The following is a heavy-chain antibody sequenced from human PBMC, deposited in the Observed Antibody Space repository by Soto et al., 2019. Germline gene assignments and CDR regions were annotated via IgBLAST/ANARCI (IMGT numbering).Heavy chain of an antibody. D-gene: IGHD2-21*02. CDR2: IIPIFGTA. Sequence: QVQLVQSGAEVKKPGYSVKVSCKASGGTFSSYAISWVRQAPGQGLEWMGGIIPIFGTANYAQKFQGRVTITAGESTRTVYMELSSLRSEDTAVYYCAREYEAYCGGDCSRWDPNYYYFVMDVWGQGTPVTVSS. CDR3: AREYEAYCGGDCSRWDPNYYYFVMDV. V-gene: IGHV1-69*01. J-gene: IGHJ6*02. CDR1: GGTFSSYA.